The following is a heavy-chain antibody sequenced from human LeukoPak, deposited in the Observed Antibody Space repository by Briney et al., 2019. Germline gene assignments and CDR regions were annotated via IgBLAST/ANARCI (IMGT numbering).Heavy chain of an antibody. V-gene: IGHV4-30-4*08. CDR1: SDSIRSGDYY. Sequence: SETLSLTCSVSSDSIRSGDYYWPWIRQPPGKGLEWIGYVYHSGPTYYNPSLKSRVIISVDTSKNQFSLKLTSVTAADTAVYYCARAVAVSEKFDLWGQGTQVTVSS. CDR2: VYHSGPT. D-gene: IGHD6-19*01. J-gene: IGHJ5*02. CDR3: ARAVAVSEKFDL.